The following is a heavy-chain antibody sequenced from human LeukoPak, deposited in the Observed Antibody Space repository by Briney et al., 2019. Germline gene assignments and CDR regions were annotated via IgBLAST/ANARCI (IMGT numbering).Heavy chain of an antibody. CDR3: AREYSSSSWGAVYYFDY. Sequence: SVKVSCKASGYTFTSYGISWVRQAPGQGLEWMGWISAYNGNTNYAQKLQGRVTMTTDTSTSTAYMELRSLRSDDTAVYYCAREYSSSSWGAVYYFDYWGQGTLVTVSS. V-gene: IGHV1-18*01. J-gene: IGHJ4*02. D-gene: IGHD6-6*01. CDR2: ISAYNGNT. CDR1: GYTFTSYG.